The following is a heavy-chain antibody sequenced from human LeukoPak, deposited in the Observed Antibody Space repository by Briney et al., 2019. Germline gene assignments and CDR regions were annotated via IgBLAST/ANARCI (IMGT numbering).Heavy chain of an antibody. Sequence: GASVKVSCKASGYTFTSYGISWVRQAPGQGLEWMGWISAYNGNTNYAQKLQVRVTMTTDTSTSTAYMELRSLRSDDTAVYYCARRTTYYDILTGYYTDWFDPWGQGTLVTVSS. J-gene: IGHJ5*02. CDR2: ISAYNGNT. V-gene: IGHV1-18*01. D-gene: IGHD3-9*01. CDR1: GYTFTSYG. CDR3: ARRTTYYDILTGYYTDWFDP.